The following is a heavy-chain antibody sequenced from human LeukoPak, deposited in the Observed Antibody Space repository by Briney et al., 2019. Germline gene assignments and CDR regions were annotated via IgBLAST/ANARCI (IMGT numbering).Heavy chain of an antibody. CDR2: IYHSGST. J-gene: IGHJ5*02. V-gene: IGHV4-38-2*02. D-gene: IGHD1-26*01. Sequence: SETLSLTCTVSGYSISSGYYWGWIRQPPGKGLEWIGSIYHSGSTYYNPSLKSRVTISVDTSKNQFSLKLSSVTAADTAVYYCARLGYCSGGSYCWWFDPWGQGTLVTVSS. CDR3: ARLGYCSGGSYCWWFDP. CDR1: GYSISSGYY.